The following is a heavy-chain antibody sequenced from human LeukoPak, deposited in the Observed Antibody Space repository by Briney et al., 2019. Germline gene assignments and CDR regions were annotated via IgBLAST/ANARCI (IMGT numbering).Heavy chain of an antibody. D-gene: IGHD5-18*01. Sequence: SETLSLTCAVYGGSFRGYYWSWIRQPPGKGLEWIGEINHSGSTNYNPSLKSRVTISVDTSKNQFSLKLSSVTAADTAVYYCARGSPTETYSYGYYFDYWGQGTLVTVSS. J-gene: IGHJ4*02. CDR2: INHSGST. CDR1: GGSFRGYY. V-gene: IGHV4-34*01. CDR3: ARGSPTETYSYGYYFDY.